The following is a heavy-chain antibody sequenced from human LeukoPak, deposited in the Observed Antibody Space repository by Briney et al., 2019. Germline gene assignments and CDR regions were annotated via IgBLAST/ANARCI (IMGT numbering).Heavy chain of an antibody. Sequence: GGSLRLSCAASGFTVSSNYMSWVRQAPGKGLEWVSVIYSGGSTYYADSVKGRFTISRDISKNTLYLQMNSLRAEDTAVYYCAGGYSYGPDVFDYWGQGTLVTVSS. D-gene: IGHD5-18*01. CDR1: GFTVSSNY. CDR3: AGGYSYGPDVFDY. J-gene: IGHJ4*02. V-gene: IGHV3-66*02. CDR2: IYSGGST.